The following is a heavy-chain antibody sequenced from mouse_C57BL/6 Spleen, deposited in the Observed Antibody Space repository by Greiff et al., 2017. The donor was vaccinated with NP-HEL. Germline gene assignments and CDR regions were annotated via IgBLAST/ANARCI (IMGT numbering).Heavy chain of an antibody. CDR2: IYPRSGNT. J-gene: IGHJ4*01. D-gene: IGHD2-4*01. V-gene: IGHV1-81*01. CDR3: AREGYDYDGNYYAMDY. Sequence: LLESGAELARPGASVKLSCKASGYTFTSYGISWVKQRTGQGLEWIGEIYPRSGNTYYNEKFKGKATLTADKSSSTAYMELRSLTSEDSAVYFCAREGYDYDGNYYAMDYWGQGTSVTVSS. CDR1: GYTFTSYG.